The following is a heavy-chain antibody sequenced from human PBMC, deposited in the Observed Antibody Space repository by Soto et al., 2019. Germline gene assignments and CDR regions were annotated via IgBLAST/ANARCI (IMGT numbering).Heavy chain of an antibody. CDR1: GYTFTSYD. CDR3: ARYPSRDCSGGSCYSSYYGMDV. D-gene: IGHD2-15*01. V-gene: IGHV1-8*01. Sequence: ASVKVSCKASGYTFTSYDINWVRQATGQGLEWMGWMNPNSGNTGYAQKFQARVTMTRNTSISTAYMELSSLRSEDTAVYYCARYPSRDCSGGSCYSSYYGMDVWGQGTTVTVSS. CDR2: MNPNSGNT. J-gene: IGHJ6*02.